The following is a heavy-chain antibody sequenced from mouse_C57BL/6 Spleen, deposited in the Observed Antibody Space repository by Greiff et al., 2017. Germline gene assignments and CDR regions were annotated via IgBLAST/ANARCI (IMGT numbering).Heavy chain of an antibody. Sequence: EVKLVESGGDLVKPGGSLKLSCAASGFTFSSYGMSWVRQTPDKRLEWVATISSGGSYTYYPDSVKGRFTISRDNAKNTLYLQMSSLKSEDTAMYYWARQEGDYYGRAWFAYWGQGTLVTVSA. J-gene: IGHJ3*01. CDR1: GFTFSSYG. CDR3: ARQEGDYYGRAWFAY. V-gene: IGHV5-6*02. D-gene: IGHD1-1*01. CDR2: ISSGGSYT.